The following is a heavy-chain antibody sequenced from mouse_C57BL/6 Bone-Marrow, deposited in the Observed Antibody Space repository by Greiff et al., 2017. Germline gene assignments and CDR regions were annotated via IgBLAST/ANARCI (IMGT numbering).Heavy chain of an antibody. Sequence: QVQLQQSGAELAKPGASVKLSCKASGYTFTSYWMHWVKQRPGQGLEWIGYINPSSGYTKYNQKFKDKDTLTADKSSSTAYMQLSSLTYEDSAVYYCARSWLLFFDYWGQGTTLTVSS. CDR2: INPSSGYT. J-gene: IGHJ2*01. CDR3: ARSWLLFFDY. V-gene: IGHV1-7*01. CDR1: GYTFTSYW. D-gene: IGHD2-3*01.